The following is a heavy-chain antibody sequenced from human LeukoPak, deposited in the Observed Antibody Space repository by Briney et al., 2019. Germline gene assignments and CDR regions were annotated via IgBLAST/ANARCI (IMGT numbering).Heavy chain of an antibody. CDR1: GFTFSSYA. CDR3: AREPLDY. Sequence: GGSLRLSCAASGFTFSSYATSWVRQAPGKGLEWVSAISGSGGSTYYADSVKGRFTISRDNAKNSLFLQMNSLRDEDTAVYYCAREPLDYWGQGTLVTVSS. J-gene: IGHJ4*02. V-gene: IGHV3-23*01. CDR2: ISGSGGST.